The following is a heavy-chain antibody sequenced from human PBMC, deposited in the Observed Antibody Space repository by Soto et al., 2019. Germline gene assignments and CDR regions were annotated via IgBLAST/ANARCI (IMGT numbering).Heavy chain of an antibody. CDR1: GFTFNTHW. CDR3: ARGCAMGVDY. J-gene: IGHJ4*02. CDR2: IYFVGITT. V-gene: IGHV3-74*01. D-gene: IGHD1-26*01. Sequence: EVQLVESGGGVVQPGGSLRLSCTASGFTFNTHWMHWVRQAPGKGLVWVSRIYFVGITTNYADSVKGRLTVSRDNAKNTVYLHVNTVRDEDTAVYYCARGCAMGVDYWGQGTLVTVSS.